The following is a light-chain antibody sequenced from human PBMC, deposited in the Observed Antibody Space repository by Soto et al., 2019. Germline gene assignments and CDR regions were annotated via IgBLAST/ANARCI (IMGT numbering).Light chain of an antibody. V-gene: IGKV3-15*01. CDR1: QSVSSK. CDR2: GAS. J-gene: IGKJ1*01. CDR3: QQYNNWPGT. Sequence: EIVLTQSPGTLSVSPEERATLSCRASQSVSSKLAWYQQKPGQAPRLLFYGASTGATGIPARFSGSGSETEFTLSISSLQSEDFAVYYCQQYNNWPGTFGQGTKVDIK.